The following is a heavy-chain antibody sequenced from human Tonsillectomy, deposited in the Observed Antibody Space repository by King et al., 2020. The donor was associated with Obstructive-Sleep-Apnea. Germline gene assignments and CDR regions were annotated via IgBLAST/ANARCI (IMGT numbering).Heavy chain of an antibody. V-gene: IGHV3-30*18. J-gene: IGHJ6*01. CDR3: AKDGGGDSVVVPAATLYYYGMDV. CDR1: GFTFSSYD. Sequence: VQLVESGGGVVQPGRSQRLSCAASGFTFSSYDMHWVRQAPGKGLEWVAVVSNDGSNKYYADSVKGRFTISRDNSKNTLYLQMNSLRPEDTAVDYCAKDGGGDSVVVPAATLYYYGMDV. D-gene: IGHD2-2*01. CDR2: VSNDGSNK.